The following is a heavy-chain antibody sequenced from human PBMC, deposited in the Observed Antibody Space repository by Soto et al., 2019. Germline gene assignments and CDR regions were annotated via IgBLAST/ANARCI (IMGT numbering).Heavy chain of an antibody. CDR2: ISHSGIT. CDR3: ARVLRGWFDP. CDR1: GGSITSANW. J-gene: IGHJ5*02. Sequence: SETLSLTXAVSGGSITSANWWTWVRQPPGGGLEWIGEISHSGITNYKASLKSRVTMSVDKTKNDVSLKLTSVTAADTAVYYCARVLRGWFDPWGQGTPVTVSS. V-gene: IGHV4-4*02.